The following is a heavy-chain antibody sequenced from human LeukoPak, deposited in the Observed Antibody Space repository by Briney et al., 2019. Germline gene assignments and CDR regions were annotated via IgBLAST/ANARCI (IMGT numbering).Heavy chain of an antibody. CDR2: INYSGST. J-gene: IGHJ5*02. D-gene: IGHD3-10*01. Sequence: PSETLFLTCTVSGGSISSDNYQWSWIRQPPGKGLEWIGYINYSGSTYYSPSLKSRVTISVDTSKNQFFLKLSSVTAADTAVYYCARYGSGSTWFDPWGQGTLVTVSS. V-gene: IGHV4-30-4*01. CDR1: GGSISSDNYQ. CDR3: ARYGSGSTWFDP.